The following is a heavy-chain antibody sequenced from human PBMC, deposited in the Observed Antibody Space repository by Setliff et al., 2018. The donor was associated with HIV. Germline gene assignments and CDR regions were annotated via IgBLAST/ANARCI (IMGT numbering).Heavy chain of an antibody. D-gene: IGHD6-19*01. CDR2: IDPSDSYV. CDR1: GYKFTGYW. CDR3: AKHLSPGSGWYSKARGMDV. V-gene: IGHV5-10-1*01. J-gene: IGHJ6*02. Sequence: GETLKISCKASGYKFTGYWINWVRQMPGKGLEWMGRIDPSDSYVDYSPSFQGHVTISIDKSISTAYLQWSSLKASDTAMYYCAKHLSPGSGWYSKARGMDVWGQGTTVTVSS.